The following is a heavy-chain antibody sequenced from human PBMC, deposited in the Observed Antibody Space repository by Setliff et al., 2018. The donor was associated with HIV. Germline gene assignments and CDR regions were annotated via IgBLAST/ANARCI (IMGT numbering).Heavy chain of an antibody. J-gene: IGHJ4*02. D-gene: IGHD5-12*01. CDR1: GVSMSSHY. V-gene: IGHV4-59*11. Sequence: SETLSLTCNVSGVSMSSHYWSWIRQAPGQPPNKGLEWIGNIYYSGTTNYNPSLESRVTISIDTSKSQFSLKLTAVTTADTAMYYCAGRGGYNDWYFDYWGQGALVTVSS. CDR2: IYYSGTT. CDR3: AGRGGYNDWYFDY.